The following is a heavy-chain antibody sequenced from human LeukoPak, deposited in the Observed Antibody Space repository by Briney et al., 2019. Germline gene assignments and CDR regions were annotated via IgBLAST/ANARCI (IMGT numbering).Heavy chain of an antibody. CDR3: ARPPRYSNYVYGY. Sequence: KVSCKASGYTFTSYWIGWVRQMPGKGLEWMGIIYPGDSDTRYSPSFQGQVTISADKSISTAYLQWSSLKASDTAMYYCARPPRYSNYVYGYWGQGTLVTVSS. J-gene: IGHJ4*02. V-gene: IGHV5-51*01. CDR1: GYTFTSYW. CDR2: IYPGDSDT. D-gene: IGHD4-11*01.